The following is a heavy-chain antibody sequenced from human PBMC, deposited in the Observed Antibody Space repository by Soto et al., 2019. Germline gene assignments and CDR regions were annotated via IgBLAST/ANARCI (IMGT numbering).Heavy chain of an antibody. CDR3: GAPGCSALY. CDR1: GGTFSSFA. J-gene: IGHJ4*02. CDR2: IIPVFATP. Sequence: QVQLVQSGAEVKKPGSSVKVSCKASGGTFSSFAISWVRQAPGQGLEWMGGIIPVFATPDYAQKFQGRVTITADESTTTAYMELNNLRSDDTAVYYCGAPGCSALYWGQGTLVTVSS. V-gene: IGHV1-69*01. D-gene: IGHD2-15*01.